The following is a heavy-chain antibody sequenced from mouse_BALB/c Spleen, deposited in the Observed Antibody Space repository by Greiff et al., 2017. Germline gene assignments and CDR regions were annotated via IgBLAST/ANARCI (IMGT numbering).Heavy chain of an antibody. CDR1: GFTFSSYA. CDR3: GRSSNYYDPMDY. J-gene: IGHJ4*01. CDR2: ISSGGST. D-gene: IGHD2-4*01. Sequence: EVKLMESGGGLVKPGGSLKLSCAASGFTFSSYAMSWVRQTPEKRLEWVASISSGGSTYYPDSVKGRFTISRDNARNILYLQMSSLRSDDTAMYYCGRSSNYYDPMDYWGQGTSVTVSS. V-gene: IGHV5-6-5*01.